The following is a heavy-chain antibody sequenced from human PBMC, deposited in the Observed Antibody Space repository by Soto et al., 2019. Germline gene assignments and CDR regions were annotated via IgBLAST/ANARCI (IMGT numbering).Heavy chain of an antibody. J-gene: IGHJ5*02. Sequence: ASVKVSCKASGGTFSSYAISWVRQAPGQGLEWMGGIIPIFGTANYAQKFQGRVTITADESTSTAYMELSSLRSEDTAVYYCARDGYNWNYLTWLDPWGQGTLVTVSS. CDR2: IIPIFGTA. CDR1: GGTFSSYA. CDR3: ARDGYNWNYLTWLDP. V-gene: IGHV1-69*13. D-gene: IGHD1-7*01.